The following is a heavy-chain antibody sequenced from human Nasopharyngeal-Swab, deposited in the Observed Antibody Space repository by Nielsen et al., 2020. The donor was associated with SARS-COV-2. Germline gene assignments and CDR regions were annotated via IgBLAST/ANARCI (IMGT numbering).Heavy chain of an antibody. D-gene: IGHD3-10*01. Sequence: ASVKVSCKASGYTFTTYYIHWVRQAPGQGLEWMGIINPSGGGTNYAQKFKGGATMTGDTSTGTVYMELTSLTSEDTAVYYCARMMYFHGYYAMDVWGQGTTVTVSS. CDR3: ARMMYFHGYYAMDV. J-gene: IGHJ6*02. CDR1: GYTFTTYY. V-gene: IGHV1-46*01. CDR2: INPSGGGT.